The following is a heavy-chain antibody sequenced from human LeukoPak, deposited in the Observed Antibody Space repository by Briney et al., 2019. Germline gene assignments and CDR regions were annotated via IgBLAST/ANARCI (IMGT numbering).Heavy chain of an antibody. CDR2: INHSGST. D-gene: IGHD3-3*01. CDR1: GGSFSGYY. J-gene: IGHJ4*02. V-gene: IGHV4-34*01. CDR3: ARGSVFGVVMN. Sequence: PSETLSLTCAVYGGSFSGYYWSWIRQPPGKGLEWIGEINHSGSTNYNPSLKSRVTISVDTSKNQFSLKLSSVTAADTAVYYCARGSVFGVVMNWGQGTLVTVSS.